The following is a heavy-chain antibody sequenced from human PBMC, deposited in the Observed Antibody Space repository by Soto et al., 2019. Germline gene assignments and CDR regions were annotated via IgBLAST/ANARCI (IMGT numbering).Heavy chain of an antibody. CDR1: GYTFSRFS. Sequence: QVQLVQSGAEVRKPGASVKVSCKASGYTFSRFSITWVRQAPGQALEWMGWISADNGNKNYGQKFQERVTLTTDTSTNKAYMELRSVRSDDTAVYFCARVRAASAVYGMDVWGQGTTVTVSS. CDR2: ISADNGNK. V-gene: IGHV1-18*01. CDR3: ARVRAASAVYGMDV. J-gene: IGHJ6*02. D-gene: IGHD6-13*01.